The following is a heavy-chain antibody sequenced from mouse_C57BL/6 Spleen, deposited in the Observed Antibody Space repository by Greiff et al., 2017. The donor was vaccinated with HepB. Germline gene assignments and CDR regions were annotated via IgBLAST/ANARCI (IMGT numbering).Heavy chain of an antibody. V-gene: IGHV1-66*01. J-gene: IGHJ4*01. CDR2: IYPGSGNT. D-gene: IGHD3-1*01. CDR1: GYSFTSYY. Sequence: QVQLQQSGPELVKPGASVKISCKASGYSFTSYYIHWVKQRPGQGLEWIGWIYPGSGNTKYNEKFKGKATLTADTSSSPAYMQLSSLTSEDSAVYYCARRGLDDSYYYAMDYWGQGTSVTVSS. CDR3: ARRGLDDSYYYAMDY.